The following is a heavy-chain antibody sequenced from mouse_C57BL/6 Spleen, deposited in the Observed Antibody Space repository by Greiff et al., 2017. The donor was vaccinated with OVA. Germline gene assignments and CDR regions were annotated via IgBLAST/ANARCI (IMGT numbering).Heavy chain of an antibody. CDR3: ARYYDGYPSYWYFDV. Sequence: QVQLQQPGAELVKPGASVKMSCKASGYTFTSYWITWVKQRPGQGLEWIGDIYPGSGSTNYNEKFKSKATLTVDTSSSTAYMQLSSLTSEDSAVYYCARYYDGYPSYWYFDVWGTGTTVTVSS. J-gene: IGHJ1*03. CDR2: IYPGSGST. V-gene: IGHV1-55*01. CDR1: GYTFTSYW. D-gene: IGHD2-3*01.